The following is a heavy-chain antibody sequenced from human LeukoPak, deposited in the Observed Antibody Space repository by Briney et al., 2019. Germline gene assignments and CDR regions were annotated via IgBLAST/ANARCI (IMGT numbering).Heavy chain of an antibody. V-gene: IGHV4-34*01. CDR1: GGSFSGYY. CDR3: ARWSPLHSSSWAIDAFDI. CDR2: INHSGST. Sequence: PLETLSLTCAVYGGSFSGYYWSWIRQPPGKGLEWIVEINHSGSTNYNPSLKSRVTISVDTSKNQFSLKLSSVTAADTAVYYCARWSPLHSSSWAIDAFDIWGQGTMVTVST. J-gene: IGHJ3*02. D-gene: IGHD6-13*01.